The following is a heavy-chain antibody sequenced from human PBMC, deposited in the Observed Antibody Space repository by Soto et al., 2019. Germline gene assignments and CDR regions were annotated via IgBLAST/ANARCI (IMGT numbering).Heavy chain of an antibody. D-gene: IGHD3-10*01. Sequence: GGSLRLSCAASGFTFSSYAMSWVRQAPGKGLEWVSAISGSGGSTYYADSVKGRFTISRDNSKNTLYLQMNSLRAEDTAVYYCAKALYGSGSYRAGFDYWGQGTLVTVSS. V-gene: IGHV3-23*01. CDR2: ISGSGGST. CDR3: AKALYGSGSYRAGFDY. CDR1: GFTFSSYA. J-gene: IGHJ4*02.